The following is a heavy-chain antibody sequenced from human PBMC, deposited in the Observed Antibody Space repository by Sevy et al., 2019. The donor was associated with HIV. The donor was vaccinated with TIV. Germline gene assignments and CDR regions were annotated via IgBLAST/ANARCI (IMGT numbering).Heavy chain of an antibody. Sequence: ESLKISCEGSGYSFTSYWIAWVRQMPGKGLEWMGIIYPGDSGTRSSPSFQGQVTISVDKSISTAYLQWTSLKASDTAVYYCARHLPAVVPAAKSPLFYYMDVWGKGTTVTVSS. CDR1: GYSFTSYW. D-gene: IGHD2-2*01. J-gene: IGHJ6*03. V-gene: IGHV5-51*01. CDR2: IYPGDSGT. CDR3: ARHLPAVVPAAKSPLFYYMDV.